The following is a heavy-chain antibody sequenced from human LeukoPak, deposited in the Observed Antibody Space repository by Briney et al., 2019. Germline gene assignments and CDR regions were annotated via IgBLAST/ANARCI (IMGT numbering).Heavy chain of an antibody. Sequence: PGVSLRLSCAASGFTFSSYAMSWVRQAPGKGLEWVSAISGSGGSTYYADSVKGRFTISRDNSKNTLYLQMNSLRAEDTAVYYCARTRGDYYDSSGYYRRYWYFDLWGRGTLVTASS. CDR3: ARTRGDYYDSSGYYRRYWYFDL. V-gene: IGHV3-23*01. D-gene: IGHD3-22*01. CDR1: GFTFSSYA. J-gene: IGHJ2*01. CDR2: ISGSGGST.